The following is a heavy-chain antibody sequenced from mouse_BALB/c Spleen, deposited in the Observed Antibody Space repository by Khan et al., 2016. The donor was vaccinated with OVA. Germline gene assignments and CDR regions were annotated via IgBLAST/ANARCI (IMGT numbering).Heavy chain of an antibody. V-gene: IGHV9-2-1*01. CDR2: INTETGEP. CDR3: ARGGYDGYYYAMDY. J-gene: IGHJ4*01. D-gene: IGHD2-2*01. Sequence: QIQLVQSGPELKKPGGTVRISCKASGYTFTDYSMHWVMQAPGKGLKWMGWINTETGEPTYADGFKGRFAFSLESSASTAYLQINNLKNEDTATYFCARGGYDGYYYAMDYWGQGTSVTVSS. CDR1: GYTFTDYS.